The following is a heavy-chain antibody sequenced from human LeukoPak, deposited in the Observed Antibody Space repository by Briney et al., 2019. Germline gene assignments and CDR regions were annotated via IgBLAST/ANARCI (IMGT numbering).Heavy chain of an antibody. CDR1: GGSISSGSYY. CDR2: IYTSGST. V-gene: IGHV4-61*02. J-gene: IGHJ4*01. CDR3: ARWVTSNDYFDY. Sequence: SQTLSLTCTVSGGSISSGSYYWSWIRQPAGKGLEWIGRIYTSGSTNYNPSLESRVTISVDTSKNQFSLKLSSVTAADTAVYYCARWVTSNDYFDYWGQGTLVTVSS. D-gene: IGHD2-21*02.